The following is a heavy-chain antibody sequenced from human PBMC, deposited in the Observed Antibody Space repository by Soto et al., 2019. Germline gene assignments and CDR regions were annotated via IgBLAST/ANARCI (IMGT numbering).Heavy chain of an antibody. CDR3: ARDYYRFNSGYGFSMDV. Sequence: GGSLRLSCAASGFTFSSYAMHWVRQAPGKGLEWVAVISYDGSNKYYADSVKGRFTIPRDNSKNTLYLQMNSLRAEDTAVYYCARDYYRFNSGYGFSMDVWGQGTTVTVSS. CDR1: GFTFSSYA. CDR2: ISYDGSNK. J-gene: IGHJ6*02. D-gene: IGHD5-12*01. V-gene: IGHV3-30-3*01.